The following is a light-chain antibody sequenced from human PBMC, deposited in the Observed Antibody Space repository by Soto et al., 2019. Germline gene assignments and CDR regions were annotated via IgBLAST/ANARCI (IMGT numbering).Light chain of an antibody. CDR3: SSFASSNTWV. CDR2: EVT. V-gene: IGLV2-8*01. J-gene: IGLJ3*02. CDR1: SSDVGAYNY. Sequence: QSALTQPPSASGSPGQSVTISCTGTSSDVGAYNYVSWYQQHAGKAPKLVIYEVTKRPSGVPDRFSGSKSANAASLTVSGLQAEDDAYYYCSSFASSNTWVFGGGTKLTVL.